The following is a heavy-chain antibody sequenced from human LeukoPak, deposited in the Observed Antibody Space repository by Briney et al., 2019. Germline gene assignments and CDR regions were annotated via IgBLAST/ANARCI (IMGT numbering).Heavy chain of an antibody. CDR3: ARDAGEGFDP. CDR2: IYYSGST. D-gene: IGHD4-17*01. CDR1: GDSISSYY. Sequence: PSETLSLTCTVSGDSISSYYWSWIRQPPGKGLEWIGYIYYSGSTNYNPSLKSRVTISVDTSKNQFSLKLSSVTAADTAVYYCARDAGEGFDPWGQGTLVTVSS. V-gene: IGHV4-59*01. J-gene: IGHJ5*02.